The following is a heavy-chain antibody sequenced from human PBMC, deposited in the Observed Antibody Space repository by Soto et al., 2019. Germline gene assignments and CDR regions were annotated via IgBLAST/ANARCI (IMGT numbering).Heavy chain of an antibody. D-gene: IGHD3-16*01. CDR3: ARVGDVRYYYYGLDD. CDR2: ISGYNANT. J-gene: IGHJ6*02. V-gene: IGHV1-18*01. Sequence: QVQLVQSGAEVKKPGASVKVSCKASGYSFTRYGISWVRQAPGQGLEWMGWISGYNANTNYPENLQGRVTMTTDTSTSTAYMEVRNLISDATAVYYCARVGDVRYYYYGLDDWGQGTTVTVSS. CDR1: GYSFTRYG.